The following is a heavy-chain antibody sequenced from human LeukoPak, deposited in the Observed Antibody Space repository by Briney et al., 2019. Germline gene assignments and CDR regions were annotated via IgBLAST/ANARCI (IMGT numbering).Heavy chain of an antibody. J-gene: IGHJ4*02. CDR1: GYTLTELS. CDR2: FDPEDGET. D-gene: IGHD6-6*01. CDR3: ARGRPDEYSSSYYFDY. Sequence: ASVKVSCKVSGYTLTELSMHWVRQAPGKGLEWMGGFDPEDGETIYAQKFQGRVTMTEDTSTDTAYMELRSLRSDDTAVYYCARGRPDEYSSSYYFDYWGQGTLVTVSS. V-gene: IGHV1-24*01.